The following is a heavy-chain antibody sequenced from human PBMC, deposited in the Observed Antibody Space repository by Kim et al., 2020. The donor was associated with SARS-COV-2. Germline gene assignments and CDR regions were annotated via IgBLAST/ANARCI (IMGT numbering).Heavy chain of an antibody. V-gene: IGHV3-74*01. J-gene: IGHJ4*02. Sequence: GGSLRLSCAASGFTFIKYWMHWVRQAPGKGLVWVSRINGDGSTTSYADSVKGRFTISRDNAKNTLYLQMNSLRVEDTALYYCVRRYYDSSGYYYFDNWGQGTPVTVFS. CDR1: GFTFIKYW. D-gene: IGHD3-22*01. CDR2: INGDGSTT. CDR3: VRRYYDSSGYYYFDN.